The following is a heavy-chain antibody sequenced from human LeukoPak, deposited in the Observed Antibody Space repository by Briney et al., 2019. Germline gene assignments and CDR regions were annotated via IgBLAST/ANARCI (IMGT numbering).Heavy chain of an antibody. CDR1: GYTFTSYY. Sequence: GASVKVSCKASGYTFTSYYMHWVRQAPGHGLEWMGIINPSGGSTSYAQKFQGRVTMTRDTSISTAYMELSRLRSDDTAVYYCARDLGTGDRNWFDPWGQGTLVTVSS. CDR2: INPSGGST. V-gene: IGHV1-46*01. J-gene: IGHJ5*02. D-gene: IGHD7-27*01. CDR3: ARDLGTGDRNWFDP.